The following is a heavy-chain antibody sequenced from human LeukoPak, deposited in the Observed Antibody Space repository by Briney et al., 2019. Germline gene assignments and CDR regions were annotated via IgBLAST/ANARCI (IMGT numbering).Heavy chain of an antibody. J-gene: IGHJ4*02. CDR2: IIPIFGTA. CDR1: GGTFSSYA. V-gene: IGHV1-69*05. Sequence: ASVKVSCKASGGTFSSYAISWVRQAPGQGLEWMGGIIPIFGTANYAQKFQGRVTITTDKSTSTAYMELSSLRSEDTAVYYCASEVFGDYVWAYWGQGTLVTVSS. D-gene: IGHD3-16*01. CDR3: ASEVFGDYVWAY.